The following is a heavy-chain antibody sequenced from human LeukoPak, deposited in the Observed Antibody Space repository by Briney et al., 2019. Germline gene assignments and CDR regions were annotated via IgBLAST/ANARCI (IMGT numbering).Heavy chain of an antibody. D-gene: IGHD3-10*01. V-gene: IGHV3-11*05. CDR2: ISSSSSYT. Sequence: GGTLRLSCAASGFTFSDYYMSWIRQAPGKGLEWVSYISSSSSYTIYADSVKGRFTISRDNAKNSLYLQMNSLRAEDTAVYYCARVYGSGSAVDYWGQGTLVTVSS. CDR1: GFTFSDYY. J-gene: IGHJ4*02. CDR3: ARVYGSGSAVDY.